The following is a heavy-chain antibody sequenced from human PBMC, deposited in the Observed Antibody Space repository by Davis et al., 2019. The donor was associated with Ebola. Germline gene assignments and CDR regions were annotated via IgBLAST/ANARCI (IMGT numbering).Heavy chain of an antibody. D-gene: IGHD5-12*01. Sequence: ASVKVSCKASGYTFTSYDINWVRQATGQGLEWMGWMNPNSGNTGYAQKLQGRVTMTTDTSTSTAYMELRSLRSDDTAVYYCARGWRGYSGYDQTLFIYWGQGTLVTVSS. J-gene: IGHJ4*02. CDR2: MNPNSGNT. V-gene: IGHV1-8*01. CDR3: ARGWRGYSGYDQTLFIY. CDR1: GYTFTSYD.